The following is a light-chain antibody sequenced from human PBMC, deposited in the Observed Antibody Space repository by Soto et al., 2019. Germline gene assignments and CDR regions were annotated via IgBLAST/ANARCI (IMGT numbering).Light chain of an antibody. CDR2: GAS. Sequence: IVLAQSPGTLSLSPWERATLSCRASQSVSSSYLAWYQQKPGQAPRLILYGASSRATGIPDRFSGSGSGTDLTLTLSRLEPEDFAVYDCQQYGSSLLWTFGQGTKVDIK. J-gene: IGKJ1*01. V-gene: IGKV3-20*01. CDR3: QQYGSSLLWT. CDR1: QSVSSSY.